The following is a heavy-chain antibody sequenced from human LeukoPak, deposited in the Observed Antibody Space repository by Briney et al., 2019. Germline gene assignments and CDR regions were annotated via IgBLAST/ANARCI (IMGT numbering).Heavy chain of an antibody. CDR1: GYTFTRYG. V-gene: IGHV1-18*04. J-gene: IGHJ5*02. CDR2: ISAYNGNT. Sequence: ASVKVSCKASGYTFTRYGISWVRQAPGPGLEGRGWISAYNGNTNHAQKLPGRVTMTTDTSTSTAYMELRSLRSDDTAVYYCARGRLRPQNWFDPWGQGTLVTVSS. D-gene: IGHD4-17*01. CDR3: ARGRLRPQNWFDP.